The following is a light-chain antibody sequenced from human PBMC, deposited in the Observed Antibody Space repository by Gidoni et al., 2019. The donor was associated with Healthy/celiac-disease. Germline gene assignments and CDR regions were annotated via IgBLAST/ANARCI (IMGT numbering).Light chain of an antibody. CDR3: HAWDSSTVV. CDR1: KLGDKY. J-gene: IGLJ2*01. CDR2: QDS. V-gene: IGLV3-1*01. Sequence: SYELTQPPSVSVSPGQTASITCSGDKLGDKYACWYQQKPGQSPVLVISQDSKRPSGIPGRFSGSNSGNTATLTISGTQATDEADYYCHAWDSSTVVFGGGTKLTVL.